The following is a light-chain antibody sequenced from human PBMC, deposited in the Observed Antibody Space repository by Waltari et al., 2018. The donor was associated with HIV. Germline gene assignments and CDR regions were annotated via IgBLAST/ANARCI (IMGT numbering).Light chain of an antibody. V-gene: IGLV3-21*01. J-gene: IGLJ2*01. Sequence: TQRPSVSVALGETRKITFGGNYIRAKSGHWYQQKAVQAPLLVVYAASDRPSGVPDRFSGSSSGNTATLTISRVQSGDEAQDYCQVWDSGNVIFGGGTKLA. CDR1: YIRAKS. CDR2: AAS. CDR3: QVWDSGNVI.